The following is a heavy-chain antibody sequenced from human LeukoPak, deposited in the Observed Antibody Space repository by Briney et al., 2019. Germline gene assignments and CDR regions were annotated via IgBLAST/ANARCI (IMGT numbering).Heavy chain of an antibody. D-gene: IGHD2-15*01. CDR2: INHSGST. Sequence: TSETLSLTCAVYGGSFSGYYWSWIRQPPGKGLEWIGEINHSGSTNYNPSLKSRVTISVGTSKNQFSLKLSSVTAADTAVYYCARTPSPNCSGGSCYRWFDPWGQGTLVTVSS. J-gene: IGHJ5*02. CDR3: ARTPSPNCSGGSCYRWFDP. CDR1: GGSFSGYY. V-gene: IGHV4-34*01.